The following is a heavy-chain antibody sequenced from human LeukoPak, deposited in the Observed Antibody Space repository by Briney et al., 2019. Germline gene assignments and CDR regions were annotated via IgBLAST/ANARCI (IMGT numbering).Heavy chain of an antibody. Sequence: GASVKVSCKASGYTFTSYDINWVRQAAGQGLEWMGWMNPNSGYTYYIQKFQGRVTMTRNTSISTAYMELSSLRSEDTAVYYCASRDVTMTNNFDYWGQGTLVTVSS. J-gene: IGHJ4*02. CDR2: MNPNSGYT. CDR1: GYTFTSYD. CDR3: ASRDVTMTNNFDY. D-gene: IGHD4-17*01. V-gene: IGHV1-8*01.